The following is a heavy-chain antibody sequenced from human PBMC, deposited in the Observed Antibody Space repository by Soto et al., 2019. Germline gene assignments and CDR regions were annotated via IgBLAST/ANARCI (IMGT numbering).Heavy chain of an antibody. J-gene: IGHJ3*02. CDR1: GGSVSSGSYY. CDR2: IYYSGST. Sequence: PSETLSLTCTVSGGSVSSGSYYWSWIRQPPGKGLEWIGYIYYSGSTNYNPSLKSRVTISVDTSKNQFSLKLSSVTAADTAVYYCVVEDAYYYGSGSRGAFDIWGQGTMVTVSS. V-gene: IGHV4-61*01. D-gene: IGHD3-10*01. CDR3: VVEDAYYYGSGSRGAFDI.